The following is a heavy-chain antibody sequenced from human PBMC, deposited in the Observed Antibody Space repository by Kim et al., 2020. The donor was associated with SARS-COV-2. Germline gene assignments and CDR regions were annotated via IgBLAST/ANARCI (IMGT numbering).Heavy chain of an antibody. CDR1: GYTLTELS. Sequence: ASVKVSCKVSGYTLTELSMHWVRQAPGKGLEWMGGFDPEDGETIYAQKFQGRVTMTEDTSTDTAYMELSSLRSEDTAVYYCATYYYDKCRHAFDIWGQGTMVTVSS. CDR2: FDPEDGET. J-gene: IGHJ3*02. D-gene: IGHD3-22*01. V-gene: IGHV1-24*01. CDR3: ATYYYDKCRHAFDI.